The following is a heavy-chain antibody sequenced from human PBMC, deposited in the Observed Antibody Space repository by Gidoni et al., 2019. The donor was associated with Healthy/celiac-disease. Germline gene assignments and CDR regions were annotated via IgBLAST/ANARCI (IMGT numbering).Heavy chain of an antibody. CDR1: GFTFSSYE. V-gene: IGHV3-48*03. D-gene: IGHD3-10*01. J-gene: IGHJ4*02. Sequence: EVQLVESGGGLVQPGGSLRLSCAASGFTFSSYEMNWVRQAPGKGLEWVSYISSSVSTIYYADSVTGRFTISRDNAKNSLYLQMNRLRAEDTAVYYCARFMVRGVDYWGQGTLVTVSS. CDR3: ARFMVRGVDY. CDR2: ISSSVSTI.